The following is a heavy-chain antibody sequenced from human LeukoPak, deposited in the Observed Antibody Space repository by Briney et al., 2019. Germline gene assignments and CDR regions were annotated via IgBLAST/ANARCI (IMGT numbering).Heavy chain of an antibody. CDR1: SGSFSGYY. CDR2: INHSGST. D-gene: IGHD4-11*01. Sequence: SETLSLTCAVYSGSFSGYYWSWMRQPPGRALEEIGEINHSGSTNYTPSLKSRVTISVDTSKNQFSLKLSSVTAADTAVYYCAREMTTVSLVYYYYYMDVWGKGTTVTVSS. V-gene: IGHV4-34*01. J-gene: IGHJ6*03. CDR3: AREMTTVSLVYYYYYMDV.